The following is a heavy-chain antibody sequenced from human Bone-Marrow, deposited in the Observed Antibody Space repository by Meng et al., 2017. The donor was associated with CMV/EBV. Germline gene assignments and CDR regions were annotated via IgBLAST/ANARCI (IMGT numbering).Heavy chain of an antibody. D-gene: IGHD3-3*01. V-gene: IGHV3-48*03. CDR2: ISSSGSPI. J-gene: IGHJ6*01. CDR1: GFNFSSYE. Sequence: GGSLRLSCSASGFNFSSYEMNWVRLAPGRGLEWVASISSSGSPIYYADSVKGRFTMSIDSPKNSLYLQMNSLRADDSAIYYCARDSVLRSFVDPYFYGLAVWGQGTTVTCYS. CDR3: ARDSVLRSFVDPYFYGLAV.